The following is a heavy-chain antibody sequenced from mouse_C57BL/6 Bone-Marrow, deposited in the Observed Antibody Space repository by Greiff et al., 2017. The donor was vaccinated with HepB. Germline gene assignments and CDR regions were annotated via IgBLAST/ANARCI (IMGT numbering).Heavy chain of an antibody. V-gene: IGHV1-69*01. CDR3: AIDSSGYALDY. J-gene: IGHJ2*01. D-gene: IGHD3-2*02. CDR2: IDPSDSYT. CDR1: GYTFTSYW. Sequence: QVQLQQPGAELVMPGASVKLSCKASGYTFTSYWMHWVKQRPGQGLEWIGEIDPSDSYTNYNQKFKGKSTLTVDKSSSTAYMQLSSLTSEDSAVYYCAIDSSGYALDYWGQGTTLTVSS.